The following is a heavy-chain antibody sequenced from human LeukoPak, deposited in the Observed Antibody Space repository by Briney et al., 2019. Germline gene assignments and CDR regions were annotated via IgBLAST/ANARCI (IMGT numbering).Heavy chain of an antibody. V-gene: IGHV4-34*01. CDR2: INHSGST. D-gene: IGHD4-23*01. J-gene: IGHJ6*03. CDR3: ARRRRWYYYYYMDV. CDR1: GGSFSGYY. Sequence: SETLTLTCAVYGGSFSGYYWSWIRQPPGKGLEWIGEINHSGSTNYNPSLESRVTISVDTSKNQFSLKLSSVTAADTAVYYCARRRRWYYYYYMDVWGKGTTVTVSS.